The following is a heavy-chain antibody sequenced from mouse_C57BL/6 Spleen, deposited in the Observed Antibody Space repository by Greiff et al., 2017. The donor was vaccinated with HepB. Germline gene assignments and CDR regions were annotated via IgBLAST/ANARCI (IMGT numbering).Heavy chain of an antibody. J-gene: IGHJ4*01. V-gene: IGHV5-12*01. Sequence: DVKLVESGGGLVQPGGSLKLSCAASGFTFSDYYMYWVRQTPEKRLEWVAYISNGGGSTYYPDTVKGRFTISRDNAKNTLYLQMSRLKSEDTAMYYCARTGTDAMDYWGQGTSVTVSS. D-gene: IGHD4-1*01. CDR1: GFTFSDYY. CDR2: ISNGGGST. CDR3: ARTGTDAMDY.